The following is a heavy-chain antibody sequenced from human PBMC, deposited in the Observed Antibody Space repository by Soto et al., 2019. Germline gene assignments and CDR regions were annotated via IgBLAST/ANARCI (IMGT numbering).Heavy chain of an antibody. Sequence: QITLKESGPPLVQPTQTLTLTCSFSGFSLITTGAGVGWIRQPPGKAPEWLALIYWDGEKRYSPALKSRLTSTKDSSKNQVVLTMTNMDPVDTATYYCARRQSIMIRGANAFDIWGQGTFLSVSS. J-gene: IGHJ3*02. D-gene: IGHD3-10*01. CDR2: IYWDGEK. CDR1: GFSLITTGAG. CDR3: ARRQSIMIRGANAFDI. V-gene: IGHV2-5*02.